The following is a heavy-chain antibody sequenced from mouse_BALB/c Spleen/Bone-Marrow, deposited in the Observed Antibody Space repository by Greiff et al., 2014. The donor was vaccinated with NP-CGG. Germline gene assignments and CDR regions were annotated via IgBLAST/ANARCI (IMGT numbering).Heavy chain of an antibody. CDR1: GYTFSSYW. V-gene: IGHV1-9*01. D-gene: IGHD3-2*01. CDR2: ILPGSGST. Sequence: QVQLQQPGAELMKPGASVKISCKATGYTFSSYWIEWVRQRPGHGLEWIGEILPGSGSTNSNEKFKGKATFTADTSSNTAYMQLTCQTSEDSSVYFCARDSSEYVAGLAYWGQGTLVTVSA. J-gene: IGHJ3*01. CDR3: ARDSSEYVAGLAY.